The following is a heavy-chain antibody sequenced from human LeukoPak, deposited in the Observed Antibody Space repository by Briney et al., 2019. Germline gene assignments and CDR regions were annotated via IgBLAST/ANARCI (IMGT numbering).Heavy chain of an antibody. CDR2: IYPGDSDT. CDR3: ARHGGYYDSSGYYYGY. J-gene: IGHJ4*02. CDR1: GYRFTSYW. Sequence: GESLKISCKGSGYRFTSYWIGWVRQMPGKGLEWMGIIYPGDSDTRYSPSFQGQVTISADKSISTAYLQWSSLKASDTAMYYCARHGGYYDSSGYYYGYWGQGTLVTVSS. V-gene: IGHV5-51*01. D-gene: IGHD3-22*01.